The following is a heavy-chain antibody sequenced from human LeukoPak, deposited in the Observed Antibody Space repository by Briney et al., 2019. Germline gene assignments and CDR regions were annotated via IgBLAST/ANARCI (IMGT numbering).Heavy chain of an antibody. J-gene: IGHJ4*02. CDR2: IKQDGSEK. CDR3: ARGIYSYDLDY. CDR1: GFTFSSYA. D-gene: IGHD5-18*01. Sequence: GRSLRLSCAASGFTFSSYAMHWVRQAPGKGLEWVANIKQDGSEKYYVDSVKGRFSISRDNAKNSLYLQMNSLRVEDTAVYYCARGIYSYDLDYWGQGTLVTVSS. V-gene: IGHV3-7*01.